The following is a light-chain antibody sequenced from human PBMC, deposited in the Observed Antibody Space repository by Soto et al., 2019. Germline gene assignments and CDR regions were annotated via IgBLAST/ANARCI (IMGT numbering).Light chain of an antibody. CDR2: EAS. Sequence: DIQMTQSPFTLSASVGDRVTITCRASQSISSWLAWYQQKPGKAPKLLIHEASSLESGVPSRFSGSGSETEFTLTISSLQPDDFATYYCQQYNSYPLTFGGGTKVEIK. J-gene: IGKJ4*01. CDR3: QQYNSYPLT. CDR1: QSISSW. V-gene: IGKV1-5*03.